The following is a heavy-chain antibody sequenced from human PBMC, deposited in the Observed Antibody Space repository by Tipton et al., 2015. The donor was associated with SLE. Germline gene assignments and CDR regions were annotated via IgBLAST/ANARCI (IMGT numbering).Heavy chain of an antibody. J-gene: IGHJ4*02. CDR1: GGSVSSSTYY. D-gene: IGHD4-17*01. CDR3: ANVEPVTTGLN. V-gene: IGHV4-39*07. CDR2: IYYSGNT. Sequence: GLVKPSETLSLTCTVSGGSVSSSTYYWGWIRQPPGKGLEWIGSIYYSGNTYYNPSLKSRVTISVDTSKNQFSLKLSSVTAADTAVYYCANVEPVTTGLNWGQGTLVTVSS.